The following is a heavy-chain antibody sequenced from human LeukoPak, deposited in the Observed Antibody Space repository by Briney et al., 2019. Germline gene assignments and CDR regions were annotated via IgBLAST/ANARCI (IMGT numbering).Heavy chain of an antibody. D-gene: IGHD6-6*01. CDR1: GGTFNSYA. J-gene: IGHJ5*02. CDR3: AHHSSSSRANWFDP. V-gene: IGHV1-69*05. Sequence: SVKVSCKASGGTFNSYAISWVRQAPGQGLEWMGGIIPIFGTANYAQKFQGRVTITTDESTSTAYMELSILRSEDTAVYYCAHHSSSSRANWFDPWGQGTLVTVSS. CDR2: IIPIFGTA.